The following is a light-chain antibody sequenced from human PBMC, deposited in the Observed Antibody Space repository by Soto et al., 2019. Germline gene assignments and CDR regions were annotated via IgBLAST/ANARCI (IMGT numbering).Light chain of an antibody. V-gene: IGLV2-8*01. CDR3: SSYTGSSYV. Sequence: VLTQPPSASGSPGQSVTISCTGTGSDVGDYNYVSWYQQHPGKAPKLMIYEVSKRPSGVPDRFSGSKSGNTASLTVSGLQAEDEANYYCSSYTGSSYVFGTGTKVTVL. CDR1: GSDVGDYNY. CDR2: EVS. J-gene: IGLJ1*01.